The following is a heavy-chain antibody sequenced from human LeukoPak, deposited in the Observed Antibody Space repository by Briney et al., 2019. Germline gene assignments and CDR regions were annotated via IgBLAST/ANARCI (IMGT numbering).Heavy chain of an antibody. V-gene: IGHV4-61*01. CDR2: IYYSGST. Sequence: PSETLSLTCTVSGGSLSSGSYYWRWIRQPPGKGLEWIGYIYYSGSTNYNPSLKSRVTISVDTSKNQFSLKLSSVTAADTAVYYCARTKRGYSYGGLDYWGQGTLVTVSS. J-gene: IGHJ4*02. CDR1: GGSLSSGSYY. D-gene: IGHD5-18*01. CDR3: ARTKRGYSYGGLDY.